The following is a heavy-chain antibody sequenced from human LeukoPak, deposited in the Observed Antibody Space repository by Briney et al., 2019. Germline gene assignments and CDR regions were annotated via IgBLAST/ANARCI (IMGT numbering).Heavy chain of an antibody. Sequence: SETLSLTCAVYGGAFSGYYWSWIRQPPGKGLEWVGEINHSGSTNYNPSLKSRVTISVDTSKNQFSLKLSSVTAADTAVYYCARKQTNYYDSSGYFDYWGQGTLVTVSS. CDR2: INHSGST. CDR3: ARKQTNYYDSSGYFDY. CDR1: GGAFSGYY. J-gene: IGHJ4*02. D-gene: IGHD3-22*01. V-gene: IGHV4-34*01.